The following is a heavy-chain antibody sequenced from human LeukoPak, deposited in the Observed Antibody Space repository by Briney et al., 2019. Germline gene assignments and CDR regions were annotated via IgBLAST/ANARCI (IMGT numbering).Heavy chain of an antibody. CDR3: ARDYRGYYDSSGSLDY. CDR2: ISAYNGNT. D-gene: IGHD3-22*01. J-gene: IGHJ4*02. CDR1: GYTFTSYG. V-gene: IGHV1-18*01. Sequence: ASVTVSCTASGYTFTSYGISWVRQAPGQGLEWMGWISAYNGNTNYAQKLQGRVTMTTDTSTSTAYMELRSLRSDDTAVYYCARDYRGYYDSSGSLDYWGQGTLVTVSS.